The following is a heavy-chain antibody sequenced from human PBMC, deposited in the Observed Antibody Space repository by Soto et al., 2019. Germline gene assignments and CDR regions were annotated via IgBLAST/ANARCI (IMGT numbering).Heavy chain of an antibody. CDR2: TYYRSKWYN. J-gene: IGHJ6*02. CDR1: GDSVSSNSAA. CDR3: ARDPRAVAGANTTRYYYYGMDV. Sequence: SQTLSLPCAISGDSVSSNSAAWNWIRQSPSRGLEWLGRTYYRSKWYNDYAVSVKSRITINPDTSKNQFSLQLNSVTPEDTAVYYCARDPRAVAGANTTRYYYYGMDVWGQGTTVTVSS. D-gene: IGHD6-19*01. V-gene: IGHV6-1*01.